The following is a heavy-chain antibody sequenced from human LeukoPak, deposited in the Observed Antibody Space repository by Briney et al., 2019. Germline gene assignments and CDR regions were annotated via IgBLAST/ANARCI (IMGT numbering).Heavy chain of an antibody. J-gene: IGHJ4*02. Sequence: SSETLSLTCAVYGGSFSGYYWSWIRQPAGKGLEWIGRIYTSGSTNYNPSLKSRVTMSVDTSKNQFSLKLSSVTAADTAVYYCARETDVNSITGYDYWGQGTLVTVSS. V-gene: IGHV4-4*07. D-gene: IGHD1-20*01. CDR3: ARETDVNSITGYDY. CDR2: IYTSGST. CDR1: GGSFSGYY.